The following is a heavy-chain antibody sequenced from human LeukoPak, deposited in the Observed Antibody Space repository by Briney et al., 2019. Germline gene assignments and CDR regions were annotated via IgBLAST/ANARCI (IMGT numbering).Heavy chain of an antibody. D-gene: IGHD3-22*01. CDR3: AKGATVVVVTTIQY. V-gene: IGHV3-23*01. J-gene: IGHJ1*01. Sequence: GGSLRLSCAASGFTFSSYAMSWVRQAPGKGLEWVSTISGSGGGTYYADSVKGRFTISRDNSKNTLFLQMNSLRAEDTAVYYCAKGATVVVVTTIQYWGQGTLVTVSS. CDR2: ISGSGGGT. CDR1: GFTFSSYA.